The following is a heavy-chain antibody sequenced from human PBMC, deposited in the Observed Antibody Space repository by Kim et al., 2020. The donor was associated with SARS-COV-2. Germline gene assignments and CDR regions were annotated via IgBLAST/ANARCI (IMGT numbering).Heavy chain of an antibody. J-gene: IGHJ4*02. CDR2: NT. CDR3: ARDLFHTGFDY. V-gene: IGHV1-3*01. D-gene: IGHD2-8*02. Sequence: NTKFSQHFLGRVTDTRDTSANAAYMELSSLGSEDTAVYYCARDLFHTGFDYWGQGTLVAVSS.